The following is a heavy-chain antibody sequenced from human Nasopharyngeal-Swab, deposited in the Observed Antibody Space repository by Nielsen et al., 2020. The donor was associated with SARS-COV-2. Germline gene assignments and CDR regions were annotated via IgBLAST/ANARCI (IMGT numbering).Heavy chain of an antibody. CDR2: ISSSSSYI. V-gene: IGHV3-21*01. Sequence: GGSLRLSCAASGFTFSSYSMNWVRQAPGKGLEWVSSISSSSSYIYYADSVKGRFTISRDNAKNSLYLQMNSLRAEDTAVHYCASSLRQQYVHYYMDVWGKGTTVTVSS. J-gene: IGHJ6*03. D-gene: IGHD6-13*01. CDR3: ASSLRQQYVHYYMDV. CDR1: GFTFSSYS.